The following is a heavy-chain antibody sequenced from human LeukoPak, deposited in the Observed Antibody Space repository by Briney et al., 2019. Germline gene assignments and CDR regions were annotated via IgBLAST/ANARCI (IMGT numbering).Heavy chain of an antibody. CDR3: AKSEAAVDYYYYYMDV. D-gene: IGHD6-13*01. J-gene: IGHJ6*03. CDR1: GFTFSSYG. CDR2: ISYDGSNK. Sequence: AGGSLRLSCEASGFTFSSYGMHWVRQAPGKGLEWVAVISYDGSNKYYADSVKGRFTISRDNSKNTLYLQMNSLRAEDTAVYYCAKSEAAVDYYYYYMDVWGKGTTVTVSS. V-gene: IGHV3-30*18.